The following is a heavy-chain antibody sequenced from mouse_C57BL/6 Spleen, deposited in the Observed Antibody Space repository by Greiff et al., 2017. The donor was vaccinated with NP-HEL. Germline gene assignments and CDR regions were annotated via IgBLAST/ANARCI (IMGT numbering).Heavy chain of an antibody. J-gene: IGHJ2*01. CDR3: ARELRRGYLDY. CDR2: IYWDDVK. V-gene: IGHV8-12*01. Sequence: QSSQTLSLTCSFSGFSLSTSGMGVSWIRQPSVKGLEWLAHIYWDDVKRYNPSLKSRLNISKDTSRNQVFPKVTRVDTADTATYYCARELRRGYLDYWGQGTTLTVSS. D-gene: IGHD2-4*01. CDR1: GFSLSTSGMG.